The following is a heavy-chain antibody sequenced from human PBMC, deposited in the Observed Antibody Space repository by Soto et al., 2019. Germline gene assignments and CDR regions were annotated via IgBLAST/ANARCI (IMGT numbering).Heavy chain of an antibody. CDR2: IYWDDDK. J-gene: IGHJ3*02. D-gene: IGHD4-17*01. Sequence: QITLKESGPTLVKPTQTLTLTCTFSGFSLSTSGVGVGWIRQPPGKALEWLALIYWDDDKRYSPSLKSRLTITKDTSKTQLVLTTTSFDPVDTATYYCTPTTADAFDIWGQGTMVTVSS. CDR1: GFSLSTSGVG. V-gene: IGHV2-5*02. CDR3: TPTTADAFDI.